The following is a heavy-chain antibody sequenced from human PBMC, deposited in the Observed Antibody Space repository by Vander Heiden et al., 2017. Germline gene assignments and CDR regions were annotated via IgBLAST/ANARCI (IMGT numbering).Heavy chain of an antibody. CDR2: MEPNSGNP. V-gene: IGHV1-8*01. Sequence: QVQLVQPGAEVQTPGASAKVSCKASGYPFTSYAIKRVRPATGQGLEWMGWMEPNSGNPGYAKKFQGRVTMTRNTSLGTDYMELSSLGSEDPGVYYCASIAYGDPRGGWFDPWGQGTLVTVSS. J-gene: IGHJ5*02. D-gene: IGHD4-17*01. CDR1: GYPFTSYA. CDR3: ASIAYGDPRGGWFDP.